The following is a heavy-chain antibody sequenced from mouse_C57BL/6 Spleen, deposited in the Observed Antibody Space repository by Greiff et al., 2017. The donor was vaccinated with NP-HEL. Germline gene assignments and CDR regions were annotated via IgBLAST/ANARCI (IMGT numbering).Heavy chain of an antibody. J-gene: IGHJ3*01. D-gene: IGHD1-1*01. CDR3: ARPDYYGSSYPLAY. Sequence: EVQVVESGGDLVKPGGSLKLSCAASGFTFSSYGMSWVRQTPDKRLERVATISSGGSYTYYPASVQGRFPISRDNAKNTLYLQMSSLKSEDTAMYDCARPDYYGSSYPLAYWGQGTLVTVSA. CDR1: GFTFSSYG. CDR2: ISSGGSYT. V-gene: IGHV5-6*01.